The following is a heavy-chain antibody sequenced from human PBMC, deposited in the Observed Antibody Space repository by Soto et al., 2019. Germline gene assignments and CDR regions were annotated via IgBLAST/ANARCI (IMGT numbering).Heavy chain of an antibody. V-gene: IGHV3-23*01. D-gene: IGHD6-13*01. CDR3: AKGPYSSSWYYFDY. J-gene: IGHJ4*01. Sequence: GGSLRLSCAASGFSFSSYAMNWVRQAPGKGLEWVSGISDSGSNTDYADSVKGRFSISRDKSKNTLYLQMNILRAEDTAVYYCAKGPYSSSWYYFDYWG. CDR2: ISDSGSNT. CDR1: GFSFSSYA.